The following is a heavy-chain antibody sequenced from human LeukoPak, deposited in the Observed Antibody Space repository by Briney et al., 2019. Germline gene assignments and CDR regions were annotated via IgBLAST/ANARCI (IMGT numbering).Heavy chain of an antibody. CDR2: SDGTTT. D-gene: IGHD3-10*02. Sequence: GGSLRLSCAASGFTFSSYWMHWVRQAPGKGLVWVSRSDGTTTNYADSVQGRFTISRDNSKNTLYLQMNSLRVEDTVIYYCTRGMLRQPPDYWGQGMLVTASS. CDR3: TRGMLRQPPDY. CDR1: GFTFSSYW. J-gene: IGHJ4*02. V-gene: IGHV3-74*01.